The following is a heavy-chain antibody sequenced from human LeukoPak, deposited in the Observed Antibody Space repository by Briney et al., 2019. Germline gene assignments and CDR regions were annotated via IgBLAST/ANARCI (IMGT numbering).Heavy chain of an antibody. J-gene: IGHJ4*02. CDR3: ARVRDDYGDYEGFFDY. V-gene: IGHV1-18*01. Sequence: ASVKVSCKASGYTFTSYGISWVRQAPGQGLEWMGWISAYNGDTNYAQKLQGSVTMTTDTSTSTAYMELRTLRSHDTALYYTARVRDDYGDYEGFFDYWGQGTLVTVSS. CDR1: GYTFTSYG. D-gene: IGHD4-17*01. CDR2: ISAYNGDT.